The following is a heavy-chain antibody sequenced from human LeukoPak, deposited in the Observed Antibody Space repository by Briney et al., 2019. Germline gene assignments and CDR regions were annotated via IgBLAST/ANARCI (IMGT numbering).Heavy chain of an antibody. CDR2: IKQDGSEK. D-gene: IGHD3-22*01. Sequence: GGSLRLSCAASGFSFSNFGMSWVRQAPGKGLEWVANIKQDGSEKYYVDSVKGRFTISRDNAKNSLYLQMNSLRAEDTAVYYFARDKGYYDSSGSNFDYWGQGTLVTVSS. CDR1: GFSFSNFG. CDR3: ARDKGYYDSSGSNFDY. V-gene: IGHV3-7*01. J-gene: IGHJ4*02.